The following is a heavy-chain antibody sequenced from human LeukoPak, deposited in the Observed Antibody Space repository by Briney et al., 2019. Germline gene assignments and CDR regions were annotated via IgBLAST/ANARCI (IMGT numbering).Heavy chain of an antibody. CDR3: VRSRGYAYGKRLDS. CDR1: GFIFSEFS. Sequence: GGSLRLSCAASGFIFSEFSFHWVRQAPGKGLDWVAVMSNSGGNTYYAESVKGRFVISRDNSKNTLFLQMDSLKPEDTAVYYCVRSRGYAYGKRLDSWGPGTLVVVSS. D-gene: IGHD3-10*01. J-gene: IGHJ4*02. V-gene: IGHV3-30*09. CDR2: MSNSGGNT.